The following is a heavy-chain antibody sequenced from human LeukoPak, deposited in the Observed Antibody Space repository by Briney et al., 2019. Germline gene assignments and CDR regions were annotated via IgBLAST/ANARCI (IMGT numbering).Heavy chain of an antibody. CDR3: ARASGGSKGYYYGMDV. J-gene: IGHJ6*02. D-gene: IGHD3-10*01. Sequence: PGGSLRPSCAASGFTFSSYAMSWVRQAPGKGLEWVSAISGSGGSTYYADSVKGRFTISRDNSKNTLYLQMNSLRAEDTAVYYCARASGGSKGYYYGMDVWGQGTTVTVSS. V-gene: IGHV3-23*01. CDR2: ISGSGGST. CDR1: GFTFSSYA.